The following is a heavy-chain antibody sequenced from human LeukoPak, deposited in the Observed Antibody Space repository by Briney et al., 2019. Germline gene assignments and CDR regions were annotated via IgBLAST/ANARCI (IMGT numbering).Heavy chain of an antibody. D-gene: IGHD3-10*01. CDR3: AIYGSGSYYKGTFDY. CDR2: ISGGGGGT. J-gene: IGHJ4*02. Sequence: GGSLRLSCAASGFTFSSYAMSWVRQAPGKGLEWVSAISGGGGGTYYADSVKGRFTISRDNSKNTLCLQMNSLRAEDTAIYYCAIYGSGSYYKGTFDYWGQGTLVTVSS. CDR1: GFTFSSYA. V-gene: IGHV3-23*01.